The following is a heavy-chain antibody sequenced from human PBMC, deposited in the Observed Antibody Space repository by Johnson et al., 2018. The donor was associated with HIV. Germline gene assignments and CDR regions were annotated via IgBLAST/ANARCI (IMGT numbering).Heavy chain of an antibody. Sequence: QVQLVESGGGVVQPGRSLRLSCAASGFTFSSYAMHWVRQAPAKGLEWVAVISYDGSDKYYAASVKGRFTISRDSSKNTLYLQMNTLRADDTAVYYCARGSRYTHDNDDAYLLHAFDFWGQGTMVTVSS. V-gene: IGHV3-30*04. CDR2: ISYDGSDK. CDR3: ARGSRYTHDNDDAYLLHAFDF. J-gene: IGHJ3*01. D-gene: IGHD3-16*01. CDR1: GFTFSSYA.